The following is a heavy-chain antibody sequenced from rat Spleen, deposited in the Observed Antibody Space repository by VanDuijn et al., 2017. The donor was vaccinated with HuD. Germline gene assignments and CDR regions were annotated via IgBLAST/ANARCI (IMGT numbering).Heavy chain of an antibody. CDR2: ISYEGSST. CDR1: GFTFSDYY. V-gene: IGHV5-22*01. CDR3: ARYNNGFAY. D-gene: IGHD1-10*01. J-gene: IGHJ3*01. Sequence: EVQLVESDGGLVQPGRSLKLSCAASGFTFSDYYMVWVRQAPKKGLEWVASISYEGSSTYYGDSVKGRFTISRDNAKSTLYLQMDSLRSEDTATYYCARYNNGFAYWGQGTLVTVSS.